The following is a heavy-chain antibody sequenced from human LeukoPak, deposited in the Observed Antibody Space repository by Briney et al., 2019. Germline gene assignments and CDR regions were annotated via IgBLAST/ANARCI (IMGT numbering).Heavy chain of an antibody. J-gene: IGHJ6*02. CDR1: GGSISSYY. D-gene: IGHD6-13*01. CDR2: IYYSGST. CDR3: ASSTVAAAGTPYYGMDV. V-gene: IGHV4-59*01. Sequence: SETLSLTCTVSGGSISSYYWSWIRQPPGKGVEWIGYIYYSGSTNYNPSLKSRVTISVDTSKNQFSLKLSSVTAADTAVYYCASSTVAAAGTPYYGMDVWGQGTTVTVSS.